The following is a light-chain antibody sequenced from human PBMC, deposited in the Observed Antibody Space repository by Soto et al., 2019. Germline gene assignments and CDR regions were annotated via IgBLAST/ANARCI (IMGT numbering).Light chain of an antibody. CDR3: QQSYSTRYT. Sequence: DIQLTQSPSSLSASVGDRVTITCRASQSISSYLNWYQQKPGKAPKLLIYAASSLQSGVPCRFSGSESGTDYTLTISSLQPEDFATYYCQQSYSTRYTFGKGTQMEIK. CDR1: QSISSY. J-gene: IGKJ2*01. V-gene: IGKV1-39*01. CDR2: AAS.